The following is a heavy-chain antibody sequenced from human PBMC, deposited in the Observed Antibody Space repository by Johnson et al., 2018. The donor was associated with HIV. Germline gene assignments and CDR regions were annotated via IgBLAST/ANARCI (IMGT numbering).Heavy chain of an antibody. D-gene: IGHD6-6*01. CDR3: ARVRRQLVRLSAFDI. CDR1: GFTFSSYA. CDR2: IKQDGSEK. J-gene: IGHJ3*02. V-gene: IGHV3-7*01. Sequence: VQLVESGGGVVQPGRSLRLSCAASGFTFSSYAMHWVRQAPGKGLEWVANIKQDGSEKYYVDSVKGRFTISSDNAKNSLHLQMNSLRAEDTAVYFGARVRRQLVRLSAFDIWGQGTLVTVSS.